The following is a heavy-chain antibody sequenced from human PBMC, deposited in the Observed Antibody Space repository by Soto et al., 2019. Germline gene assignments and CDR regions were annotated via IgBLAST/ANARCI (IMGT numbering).Heavy chain of an antibody. CDR1: VFSFNSFN. CDR2: ISVSGDNI. J-gene: IGHJ4*02. V-gene: IGHV3-21*01. Sequence: WWSLRLSCLASVFSFNSFNMNWIRRAPGRGLEWVASISVSGDNIYYGDSVQGRFTISRDNSKRSVFLDLSSLRVEDTAVYYCARDLGLLKSLFDYWGQGTLVTVS. D-gene: IGHD3-16*01. CDR3: ARDLGLLKSLFDY.